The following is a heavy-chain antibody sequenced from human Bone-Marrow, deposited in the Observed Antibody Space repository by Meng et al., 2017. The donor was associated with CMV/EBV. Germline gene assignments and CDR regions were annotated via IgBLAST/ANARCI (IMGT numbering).Heavy chain of an antibody. V-gene: IGHV3-21*01. J-gene: IGHJ4*02. CDR2: ISSSSSYI. Sequence: GESLKISCAASGFTFSSYWMSWVRQAPGKGLEWVSSISSSSSYIYYADSVKGRFTISRDNAKNSLYLQMNSLRAEDTAVYYCARPYHFWSGFPPFYWGQGTLVTVSS. CDR1: GFTFSSYW. D-gene: IGHD3-3*01. CDR3: ARPYHFWSGFPPFY.